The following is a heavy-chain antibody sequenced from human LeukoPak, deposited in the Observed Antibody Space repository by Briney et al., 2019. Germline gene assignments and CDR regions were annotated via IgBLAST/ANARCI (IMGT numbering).Heavy chain of an antibody. CDR2: INPNSGGT. Sequence: GASVKVSCKASGYTFTGYYMHWVRQAPGQGLEWMGWINPNSGGTNYAQKFQGRVTTTRDTSIRTAYMELSRLRSDDTAVYYCARDPEPAGGGYYGMDVWGQGTTVTVSS. CDR1: GYTFTGYY. V-gene: IGHV1-2*02. CDR3: ARDPEPAGGGYYGMDV. J-gene: IGHJ6*02. D-gene: IGHD1-14*01.